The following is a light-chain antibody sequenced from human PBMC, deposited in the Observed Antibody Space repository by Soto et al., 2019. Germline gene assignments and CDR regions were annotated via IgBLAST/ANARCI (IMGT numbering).Light chain of an antibody. CDR1: QSVITY. CDR2: GAS. V-gene: IGKV3-20*01. CDR3: RQYGSTPLT. Sequence: ESVLTQSPGTLSLSPGERATLSCRASQSVITYLAWYKQKPGQAPRLPIYGASSRATGIPDRFSGSGSGTDFTLTISRLEPEDVAVYYCRQYGSTPLTFGGGTKVEIK. J-gene: IGKJ4*01.